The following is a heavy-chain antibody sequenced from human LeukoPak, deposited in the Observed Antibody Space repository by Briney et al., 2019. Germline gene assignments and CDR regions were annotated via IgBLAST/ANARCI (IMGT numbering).Heavy chain of an antibody. CDR2: ISYDGSNK. CDR1: GFTFSSYA. CDR3: ARDRGELGTLDY. Sequence: GRSLRLLCAASGFTFSSYAMHWVRQAPGKGLEWVAVISYDGSNKYYADSVKGRFTISRDNSKNTLYLQMNSLRAEDTAVYYCARDRGELGTLDYWGQGTLVTVSS. V-gene: IGHV3-30*04. J-gene: IGHJ4*02. D-gene: IGHD7-27*01.